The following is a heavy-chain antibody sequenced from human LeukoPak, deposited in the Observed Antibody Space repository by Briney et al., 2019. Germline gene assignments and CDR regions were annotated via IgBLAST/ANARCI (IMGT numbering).Heavy chain of an antibody. CDR2: IYSGGST. CDR3: ARDGAYCGGDCYTN. J-gene: IGHJ4*02. V-gene: IGHV3-66*01. Sequence: PGGSLRLSCAASGFTVSSNYMSWVRQAPGKGLEWVSVIYSGGSTYYADSVKGRFTISRDNSKNTLYLQMNSLRAEDTAVYYCARDGAYCGGDCYTNWGQGTLVTVSS. CDR1: GFTVSSNY. D-gene: IGHD2-21*01.